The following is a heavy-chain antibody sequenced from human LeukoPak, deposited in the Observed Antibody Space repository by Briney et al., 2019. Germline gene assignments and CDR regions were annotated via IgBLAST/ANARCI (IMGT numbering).Heavy chain of an antibody. CDR3: AKEKDFDWSNLDY. CDR1: GFTFSSYA. J-gene: IGHJ4*02. V-gene: IGHV3-23*01. D-gene: IGHD3-9*01. Sequence: GGSLRLSCAASGFTFSSYAMSWFRQAPGKGLEWVSGIGDSGGSTDYADSVKGRFTISRDNSKNTLYLQMNSLRAEDTAVYYCAKEKDFDWSNLDYWGQGTLVTVSS. CDR2: IGDSGGST.